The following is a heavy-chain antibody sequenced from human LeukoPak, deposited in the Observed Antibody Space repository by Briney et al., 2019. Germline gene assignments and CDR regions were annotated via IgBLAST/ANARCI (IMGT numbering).Heavy chain of an antibody. J-gene: IGHJ3*02. CDR3: ARGRGYYDAFDT. D-gene: IGHD3-22*01. CDR2: IYYSGDT. CDR1: GGSISSDY. V-gene: IGHV4-59*12. Sequence: SETLSLTCTVPGGSISSDYWSWIRQPPGKELEWIGYIYYSGDTNYNPPLKSRVTISVDTSKKQFSLRLTSVTAADTAVYYCARGRGYYDAFDTWGQGTMVTVSS.